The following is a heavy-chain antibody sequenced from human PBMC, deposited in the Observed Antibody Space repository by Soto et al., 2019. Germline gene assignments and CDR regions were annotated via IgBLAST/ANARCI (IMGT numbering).Heavy chain of an antibody. CDR1: GFTFSSYS. D-gene: IGHD3-3*01. Sequence: PGGSLRLSCAASGFTFSSYSMNWVRQAPGKGLEWVSSISSSSSYIYYADSVKGRFTISRDNAKNSLYLQMNSLRAEDTAVYYCARDRFSEILFVPNWFDPCDEEPLITVYS. CDR3: ARDRFSEILFVPNWFDP. V-gene: IGHV3-21*01. CDR2: ISSSSSYI. J-gene: IGHJ5*02.